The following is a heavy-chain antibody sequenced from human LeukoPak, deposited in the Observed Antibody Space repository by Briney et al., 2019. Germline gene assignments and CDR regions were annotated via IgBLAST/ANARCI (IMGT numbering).Heavy chain of an antibody. J-gene: IGHJ4*02. CDR3: GRKTVDRKTSVFDY. Sequence: ASVKLSCKASGYTFTDYYLNWVRQAPGQGLEWMGWIHPNSGGVKYAQKFQGRVSMTRDTSISTAYMELSGLTSDDTAVYYCGRKTVDRKTSVFDYWGQGTLVTVSS. CDR1: GYTFTDYY. D-gene: IGHD1-14*01. CDR2: IHPNSGGV. V-gene: IGHV1-2*02.